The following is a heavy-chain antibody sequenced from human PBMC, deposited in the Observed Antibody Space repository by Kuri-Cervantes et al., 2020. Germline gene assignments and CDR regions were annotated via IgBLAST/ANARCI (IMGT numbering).Heavy chain of an antibody. J-gene: IGHJ4*02. CDR2: INHSGST. CDR1: GGSFSGYY. Sequence: SQTLSLTCAVYGGSFSGYYWSWIRQPPGKGLEWIGEINHSGSTNYNPSLKSRATISVDTSKNQFSLKLSSVTAADTAVYYCARGRWFLDYWGQGTLVTVSS. V-gene: IGHV4-34*01. CDR3: ARGRWFLDY. D-gene: IGHD2-15*01.